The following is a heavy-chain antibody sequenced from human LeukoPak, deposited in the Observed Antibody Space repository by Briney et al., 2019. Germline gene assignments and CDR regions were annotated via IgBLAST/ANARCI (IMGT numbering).Heavy chain of an antibody. J-gene: IGHJ5*02. V-gene: IGHV1-8*01. CDR1: GHTFTSYD. CDR2: MNPNSGNT. D-gene: IGHD6-19*01. CDR3: ARGGSGWYGGYNWFDP. Sequence: ASVKVSCKASGHTFTSYDINWVRQATGQGLEWMGWMNPNSGNTGYAQKFQGRVTMTRNTSISTAYMELSSLRSEDTAVYYCARGGSGWYGGYNWFDPWGQGTLVTVSS.